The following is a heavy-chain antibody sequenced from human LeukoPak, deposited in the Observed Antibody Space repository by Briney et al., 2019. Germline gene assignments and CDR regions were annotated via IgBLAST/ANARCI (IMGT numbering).Heavy chain of an antibody. J-gene: IGHJ4*02. CDR2: INSDGSWT. CDR1: GNYW. V-gene: IGHV3-74*01. CDR3: VSFYETY. Sequence: GRSLRLSCAASGNYWMHWVRQAPGKGLVWVSHINSDGSWTSYADSVKGRFTISKDNAKNTVYLQMNNLRAEDTAVYYCVSFYETYWGRGTLVTVSS. D-gene: IGHD2-2*01.